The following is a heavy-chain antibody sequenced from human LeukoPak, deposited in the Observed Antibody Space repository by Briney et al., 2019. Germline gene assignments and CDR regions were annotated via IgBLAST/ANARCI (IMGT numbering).Heavy chain of an antibody. CDR1: GGIFSSYV. J-gene: IGHJ4*02. V-gene: IGHV1-69*06. CDR3: ARSGQQLVRGAFDY. D-gene: IGHD6-13*01. CDR2: IIPIFGTA. Sequence: ASVKVSGKASGGIFSSYVISWVRQARGHERGGLGGIIPIFGTATYEQKFQGRVTITADKSTSTAYMELSSLRSEDTAVYYCARSGQQLVRGAFDYWGQGTLVTVSS.